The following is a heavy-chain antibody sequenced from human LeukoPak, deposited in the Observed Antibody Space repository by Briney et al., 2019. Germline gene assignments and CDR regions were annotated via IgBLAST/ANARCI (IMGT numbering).Heavy chain of an antibody. CDR2: ISDDGTDK. CDR3: ARGDLYGDYVILN. D-gene: IGHD4-17*01. V-gene: IGHV3-30*03. Sequence: GGSLRLSCAASGFTFSRYAVHWLRQAPGKGLEWVAVISDDGTDKYYADSVQGRLTISRDNSKNTLYLQMNSVRADDTAVYYCARGDLYGDYVILNWGQGTLVTVSS. J-gene: IGHJ4*02. CDR1: GFTFSRYA.